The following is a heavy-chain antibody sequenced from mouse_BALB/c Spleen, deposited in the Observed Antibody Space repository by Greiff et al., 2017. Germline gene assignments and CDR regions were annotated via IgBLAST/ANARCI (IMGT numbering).Heavy chain of an antibody. V-gene: IGHV3-8*02. CDR3: ARGKAGGGLRYFDV. CDR1: GDSITSGY. J-gene: IGHJ1*01. Sequence: VQLQQSGPSLVKPSQTLSLTCSVTGDSITSGYWNWIRKFPGNKLEYMGYISYSGSTYYNPSLKSRISITRDTSKNQYYLQLNSVTTEDTATYYCARGKAGGGLRYFDVWGAGTTVTVSS. D-gene: IGHD2-2*01. CDR2: ISYSGST.